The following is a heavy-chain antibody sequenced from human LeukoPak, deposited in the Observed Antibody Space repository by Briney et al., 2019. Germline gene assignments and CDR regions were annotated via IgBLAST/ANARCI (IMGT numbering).Heavy chain of an antibody. Sequence: ASVKVSCKASGYTFTSYAMNWVRQAPGQGLEWMGIINPSGGSTSYAQKFQGRVTMTRDTSTSTVYMELSSLRSEDTAVYYCARESTGDHAFDIWGQGTMVTVSS. J-gene: IGHJ3*02. CDR3: ARESTGDHAFDI. CDR2: INPSGGST. D-gene: IGHD7-27*01. V-gene: IGHV1-46*01. CDR1: GYTFTSYA.